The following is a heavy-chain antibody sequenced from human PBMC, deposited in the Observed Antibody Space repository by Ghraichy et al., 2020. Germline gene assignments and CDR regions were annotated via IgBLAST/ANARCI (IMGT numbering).Heavy chain of an antibody. J-gene: IGHJ6*02. D-gene: IGHD3-10*01. CDR3: ARLKGDFHYYGMDV. CDR1: GGSINSYY. CDR2: MYYSGTT. Sequence: GSLRLSCTVSGGSINSYYWSWIRQPPGKGLELIGYMYYSGTTNYNPSLKSRATIAVDTSKNQFSLTLTSVAAADTAVYYCARLKGDFHYYGMDVWGLGTTVTVSS. V-gene: IGHV4-59*01.